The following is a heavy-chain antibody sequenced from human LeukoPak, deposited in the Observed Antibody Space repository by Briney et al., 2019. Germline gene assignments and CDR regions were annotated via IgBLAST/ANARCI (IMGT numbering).Heavy chain of an antibody. J-gene: IGHJ4*02. CDR3: ARGGLPSVVVFDY. V-gene: IGHV4-38-2*02. CDR2: IYPSGST. Sequence: SETLSLTCTVSGYSISSGYYWGWIRQPPGKGLEWIGSIYPSGSTYYNPSLRSRVTISVDTSKNQFSLKLSSVTAADTAVYYCARGGLPSVVVFDYWGQGTLVTVSS. D-gene: IGHD3-22*01. CDR1: GYSISSGYY.